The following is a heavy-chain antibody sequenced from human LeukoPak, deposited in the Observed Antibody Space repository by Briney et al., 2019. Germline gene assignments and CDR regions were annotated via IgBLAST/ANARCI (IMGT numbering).Heavy chain of an antibody. CDR3: ARSYNWFDP. J-gene: IGHJ5*02. CDR1: GDSVSSNSAV. Sequence: SQTLSLTCAISGDSVSSNSAVWNWIRQSPSRGLEWLGRTYYRYKWYNDYAVSVKSRITINPDTSMNQFSLQLNSVTPEDTAVYYCARSYNWFDPWGQGTLVTVSS. CDR2: TYYRYKWYN. V-gene: IGHV6-1*01. D-gene: IGHD3-16*01.